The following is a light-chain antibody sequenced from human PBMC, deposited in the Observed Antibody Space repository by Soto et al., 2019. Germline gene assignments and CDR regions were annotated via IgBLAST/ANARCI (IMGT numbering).Light chain of an antibody. CDR2: GAS. V-gene: IGKV3-11*01. Sequence: EIVLTQSPATLSLSPGERATLSCRASQSVSSYLAWYQQKPGQAPRLLIYGASHRATGIPARFSGSGSGTDFTLTISSLEPEDFSVYYCQQRSNWPTWTFGQGTKVEIK. CDR3: QQRSNWPTWT. CDR1: QSVSSY. J-gene: IGKJ1*01.